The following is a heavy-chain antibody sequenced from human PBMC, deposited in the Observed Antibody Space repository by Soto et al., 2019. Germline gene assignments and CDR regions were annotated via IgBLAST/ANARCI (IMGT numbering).Heavy chain of an antibody. D-gene: IGHD3-3*01. CDR1: GFTFSNYY. J-gene: IGHJ5*02. CDR2: VNSDESST. Sequence: GGSLRLSCAASGFTFSNYYMHWVRQAPGKGLVWVSRVNSDESSTSYADSVKGRFTISRDNAKKTLYLQMNSLRAEDTAVYYCAKQPHYDFWNGYSNWFDPWGQGTLVTVSS. V-gene: IGHV3-74*01. CDR3: AKQPHYDFWNGYSNWFDP.